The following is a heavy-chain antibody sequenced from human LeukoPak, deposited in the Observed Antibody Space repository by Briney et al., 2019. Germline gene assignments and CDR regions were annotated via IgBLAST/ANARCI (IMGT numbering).Heavy chain of an antibody. D-gene: IGHD2-21*02. CDR3: AKDVHIVVVTDAFDI. Sequence: PGGSLRLSCAASGFTFSSYGMHWVRQAPGKWLEWVAVISYDGSNKYYADSVKGRFTISRDNSKNTLYLQMNSLRAEDTAVYYCAKDVHIVVVTDAFDIWGQGTMVTVSS. V-gene: IGHV3-30*18. J-gene: IGHJ3*02. CDR2: ISYDGSNK. CDR1: GFTFSSYG.